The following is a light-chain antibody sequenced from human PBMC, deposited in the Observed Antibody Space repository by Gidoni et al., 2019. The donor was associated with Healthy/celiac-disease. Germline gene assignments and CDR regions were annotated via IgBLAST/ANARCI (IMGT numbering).Light chain of an antibody. J-gene: IGLJ3*02. V-gene: IGLV2-11*02. CDR2: DVS. CDR1: SSDVGGYNY. Sequence: QSSLTLPRSVSGSPGQSVTLSCTGSSSDVGGYNYVSRYQQHPGKAPQLMIYDVSKRPSGVPDRFSGSKSGNTASLTISGLQAEDEADYYCCSYAGSYTWVFGGGTKLTVL. CDR3: CSYAGSYTWV.